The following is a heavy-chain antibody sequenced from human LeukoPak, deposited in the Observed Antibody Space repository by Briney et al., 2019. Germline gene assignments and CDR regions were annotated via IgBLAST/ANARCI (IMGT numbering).Heavy chain of an antibody. Sequence: SETLSLTCTVSGGSINNYYWNWIRQPPGKGLEWVGYIYYSGSTSYNPSLKSRVTISVDTSKNQFSLKLSSVTAADTAVHYCARGSSSSWYYWGQGTLVTVSS. D-gene: IGHD6-13*01. CDR3: ARGSSSSWYY. CDR2: IYYSGST. J-gene: IGHJ4*02. CDR1: GGSINNYY. V-gene: IGHV4-59*08.